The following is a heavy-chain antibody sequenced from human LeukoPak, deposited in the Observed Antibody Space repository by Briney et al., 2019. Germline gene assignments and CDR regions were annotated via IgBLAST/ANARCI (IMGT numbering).Heavy chain of an antibody. CDR3: GRPLYSSSPTSPFRY. Sequence: SETLSLTCTVSGGSISSSSYYWGWIRKPPGEGLEWIGTIYYGGSTYYTPSLKSRVTISVDTYKNQFSLKLSSVTAADTAVYYCGRPLYSSSPTSPFRYWGQGTLVTVSS. CDR1: GGSISSSSYY. CDR2: IYYGGST. J-gene: IGHJ4*02. V-gene: IGHV4-39*01. D-gene: IGHD6-6*01.